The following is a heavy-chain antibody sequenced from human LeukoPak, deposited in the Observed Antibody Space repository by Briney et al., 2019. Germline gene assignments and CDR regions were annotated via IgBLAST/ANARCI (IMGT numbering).Heavy chain of an antibody. V-gene: IGHV4-39*07. CDR3: ASLSVRFLLDSSSWLKDAFDI. CDR1: GGSISSSSYY. Sequence: SETLSLTCTVSGGSISSSSYYWGWLRQPPGKGLEWIGSIYYSGSTYYNPSLKSRVTISVDTSKNQFSLKLSSVTAADTAVYYCASLSVRFLLDSSSWLKDAFDIWGQGTMVTVSS. J-gene: IGHJ3*02. D-gene: IGHD6-13*01. CDR2: IYYSGST.